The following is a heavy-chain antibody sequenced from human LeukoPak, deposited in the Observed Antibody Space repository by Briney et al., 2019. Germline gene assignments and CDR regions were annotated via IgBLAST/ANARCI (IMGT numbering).Heavy chain of an antibody. Sequence: PGGSLRLSCAASGFTFSSYGMHCVRQAPGKGLEWVAFIRYDGSNKYYADSVKGRFTISRDNSKNTLYLQMNSLRAEDTAVYYCAKHRYCSSTSCYRVMDVWGKGTTVTVSS. V-gene: IGHV3-30*02. J-gene: IGHJ6*04. CDR3: AKHRYCSSTSCYRVMDV. D-gene: IGHD2-2*02. CDR2: IRYDGSNK. CDR1: GFTFSSYG.